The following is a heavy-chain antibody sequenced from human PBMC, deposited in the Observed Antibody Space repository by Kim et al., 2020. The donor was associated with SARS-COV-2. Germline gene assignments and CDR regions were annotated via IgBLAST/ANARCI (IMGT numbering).Heavy chain of an antibody. CDR2: IYHSGST. CDR1: GGSISSSNW. Sequence: SETLSLTCAVSGGSISSSNWWSWVRQPPGKGLEWIGEIYHSGSTNYNPSLKSRVTISVDKSKNQFSLKLSSVTAADTAVYYCARLGRGFPAVGSSSRNKYYFDYWGQGTLVTVSS. CDR3: ARLGRGFPAVGSSSRNKYYFDY. D-gene: IGHD6-13*01. J-gene: IGHJ4*02. V-gene: IGHV4-4*02.